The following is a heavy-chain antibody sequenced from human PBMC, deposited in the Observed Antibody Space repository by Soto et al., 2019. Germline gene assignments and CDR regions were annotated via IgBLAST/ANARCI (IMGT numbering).Heavy chain of an antibody. J-gene: IGHJ4*02. CDR3: ARDPSGSYPLYYFDY. CDR2: INPNSGGT. V-gene: IGHV1-2*02. Sequence: VASVKVSCKASGYTFTGYYMHWARQAPGQGLEWMGWINPNSGGTNYAQKFQGRVTMTRDTSISTAYMELSRLRSDDTAVYYCARDPSGSYPLYYFDYWGQGTLVTVSS. D-gene: IGHD1-26*01. CDR1: GYTFTGYY.